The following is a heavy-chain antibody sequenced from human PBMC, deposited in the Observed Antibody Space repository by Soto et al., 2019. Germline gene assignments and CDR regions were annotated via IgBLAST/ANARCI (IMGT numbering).Heavy chain of an antibody. V-gene: IGHV3-7*01. CDR1: GFTFSSYW. J-gene: IGHJ6*03. Sequence: EVQLVESGGGLVQPGGSLRLSCAASGFTFSSYWMSWVRQAPEKGLEWVANIKQDGNDLYFVDSVKGRFTISRDNAKNSLYLHMSSLRAEDTGVYYCATTIFGVVTHSSYVDVWGKGTTVTVSS. CDR3: ATTIFGVVTHSSYVDV. D-gene: IGHD3-3*01. CDR2: IKQDGNDL.